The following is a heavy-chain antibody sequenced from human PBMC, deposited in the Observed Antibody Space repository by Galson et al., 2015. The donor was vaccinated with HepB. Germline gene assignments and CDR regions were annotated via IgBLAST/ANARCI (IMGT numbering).Heavy chain of an antibody. Sequence: SLRLSCAASGFTFSSYSMNWVRQAPGKGLEWVSSISSSSSYIYYADSVKGRFTISRDDAQNSLYLQMNSLRAEDTAVYYCARDSPLGTPLDCWGQGALVTVSS. CDR3: ARDSPLGTPLDC. D-gene: IGHD7-27*01. J-gene: IGHJ4*02. CDR1: GFTFSSYS. CDR2: ISSSSSYI. V-gene: IGHV3-21*01.